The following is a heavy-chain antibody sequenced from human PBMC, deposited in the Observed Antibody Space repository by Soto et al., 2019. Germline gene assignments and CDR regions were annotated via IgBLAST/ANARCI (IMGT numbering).Heavy chain of an antibody. D-gene: IGHD3-3*01. CDR3: ATRYYDFWSGSLSLLPDY. V-gene: IGHV1-24*01. CDR2: FDPEDGET. CDR1: GYTLTELS. Sequence: ASAKVSSKLSGYTLTELSMDWVRQAPGKGLEWMGGFDPEDGETIYAQKFQGRVTMTEDTSTDTAYMELSSLRSEDTAVYYCATRYYDFWSGSLSLLPDYWGQGTLVTVSS. J-gene: IGHJ4*02.